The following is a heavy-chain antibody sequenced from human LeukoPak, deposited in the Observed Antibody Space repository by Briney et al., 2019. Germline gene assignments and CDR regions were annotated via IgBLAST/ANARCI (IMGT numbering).Heavy chain of an antibody. CDR1: GFTFSSYS. V-gene: IGHV3-21*01. CDR3: ARDGPGIVVVPTADYYCYYMDV. J-gene: IGHJ6*03. Sequence: GGSLRLSCAASGFTFSSYSMNWVRQAPGKGLEWVSSISSSSSYIYYADSVKGRFTISRDNAKNSLYLQMNSLRAEDTAVYYCARDGPGIVVVPTADYYCYYMDVWGKGTTVTVSS. CDR2: ISSSSSYI. D-gene: IGHD2-2*01.